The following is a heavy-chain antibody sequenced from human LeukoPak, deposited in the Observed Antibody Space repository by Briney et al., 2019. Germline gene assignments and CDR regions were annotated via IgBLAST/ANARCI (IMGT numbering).Heavy chain of an antibody. V-gene: IGHV3-74*01. Sequence: GSLRLSCAASGFTFSSYWMHWVRQAPGKGLVLVSLINSDGSSTSYADSVKGRFTISRDNAKNTLYLQMNSLRAEDTAVYYCARDGPLDSGSYFHAFDIWGQGTMVTVSS. CDR3: ARDGPLDSGSYFHAFDI. CDR1: GFTFSSYW. J-gene: IGHJ3*02. D-gene: IGHD1-26*01. CDR2: INSDGSST.